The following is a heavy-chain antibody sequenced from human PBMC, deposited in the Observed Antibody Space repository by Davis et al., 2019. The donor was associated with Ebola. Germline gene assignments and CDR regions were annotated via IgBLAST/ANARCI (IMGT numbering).Heavy chain of an antibody. V-gene: IGHV3-23*01. Sequence: GGSLRLSCAASGFTFSSYVMSWVRRAPGKGLEWVSTLGLSGDTYYADSVKGRFTISRDNSKNTLHLQMNSLRAEDTAVYYCARDSGDYYFDYCGQGTLVTVSS. CDR2: LGLSGDT. CDR1: GFTFSSYV. CDR3: ARDSGDYYFDY. J-gene: IGHJ4*02. D-gene: IGHD3-10*01.